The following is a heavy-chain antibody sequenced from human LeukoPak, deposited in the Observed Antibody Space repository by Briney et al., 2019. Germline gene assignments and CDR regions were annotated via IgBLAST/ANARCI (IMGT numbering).Heavy chain of an antibody. CDR3: ARYRDDYNHLPHAFDI. CDR2: IYLSGRT. V-gene: IGHV4-61*02. J-gene: IGHJ3*02. D-gene: IGHD5-24*01. CDR1: GGSITSNSYF. Sequence: SQTLSLTCTVSGGSITSNSYFWSWIRQPAGKGLEWIGRIYLSGRTHYNPSLNSRVTMSIDTSKNQFSLKLSSATAADTAIYYCARYRDDYNHLPHAFDIWGQGTMVTVSS.